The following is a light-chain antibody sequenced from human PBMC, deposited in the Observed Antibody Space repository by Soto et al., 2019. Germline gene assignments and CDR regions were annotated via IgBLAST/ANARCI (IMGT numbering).Light chain of an antibody. CDR2: EVN. V-gene: IGLV2-18*02. CDR3: NSFTTSSTYV. J-gene: IGLJ1*01. CDR1: SSDVGSYDY. Sequence: QSVLIQPPSVSGSPGQSVTISCTGTSSDVGSYDYVSWYQQHPGTVPKLIIYEVNNRPSGVPDRFSGSKSGNTASLTISGLQAEDEADYYCNSFTTSSTYVFGTGTKVTVL.